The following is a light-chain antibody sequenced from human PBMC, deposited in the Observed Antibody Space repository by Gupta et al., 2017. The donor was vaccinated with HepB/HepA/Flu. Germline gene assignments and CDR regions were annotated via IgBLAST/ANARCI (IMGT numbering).Light chain of an antibody. CDR1: TSNIGNNA. CDR3: AAWDDSLNVVI. Sequence: QPVLPQYPQVSDTPGPWPTLSCLGSTSNIGNNAVNWYQHLPGTAPKRLIYNNSQRPSGFPDRISGSKSGTSASLAISGLQSEDEADYYCAAWDDSLNVVIFGGGTKVTVL. V-gene: IGLV1-44*01. CDR2: NNS. J-gene: IGLJ2*01.